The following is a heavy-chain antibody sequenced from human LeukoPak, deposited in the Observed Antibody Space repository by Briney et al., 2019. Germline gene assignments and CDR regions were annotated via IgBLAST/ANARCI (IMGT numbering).Heavy chain of an antibody. CDR1: GFSFSSYT. V-gene: IGHV3-23*01. CDR2: ISGSGGST. CDR3: AKGMTVPAASYFDY. Sequence: GGSLRLSCAASGFSFSSYTMNWVRQAPGKGLEWVSAISGSGGSTYYADSVKGRFTISRDNSKNTLYLQMNSLRAEDTAVYYCAKGMTVPAASYFDYWGQGTLVTVSS. D-gene: IGHD2-2*01. J-gene: IGHJ4*02.